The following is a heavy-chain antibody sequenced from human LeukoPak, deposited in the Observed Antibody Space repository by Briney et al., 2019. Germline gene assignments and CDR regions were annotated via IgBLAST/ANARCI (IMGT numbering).Heavy chain of an antibody. V-gene: IGHV1-2*02. CDR3: ARARSVGQWLVLLY. J-gene: IGHJ4*02. CDR2: INPNSGGT. D-gene: IGHD6-19*01. CDR1: GYTFTGYY. Sequence: GASLKVSCKASGYTFTGYYMHWVRQAPGQGLEWMGWINPNSGGTNYAQKFQGRVTMTRDTSISTAYMELSRLRSDDTAVYYCARARSVGQWLVLLYWGQGTLVTVSS.